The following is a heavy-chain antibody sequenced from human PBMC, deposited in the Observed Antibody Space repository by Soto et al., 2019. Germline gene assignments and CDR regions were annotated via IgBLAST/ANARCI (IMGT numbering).Heavy chain of an antibody. J-gene: IGHJ6*02. CDR1: GYSFTSYW. CDR2: IRPIDSYS. D-gene: IGHD3-3*01. V-gene: IGHV5-10-1*01. Sequence: GESLKISCKGSGYSFTSYWISWVRQMPGKGLEWMGRIRPIDSYSNYSPSFQGHVTITLDKSISTAYLQWSSLEASDTAMFYCGILTSHDFSRVDVWGQGTTVTVSS. CDR3: GILTSHDFSRVDV.